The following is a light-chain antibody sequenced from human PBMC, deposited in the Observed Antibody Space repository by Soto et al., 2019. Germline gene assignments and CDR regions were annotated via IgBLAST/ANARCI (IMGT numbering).Light chain of an antibody. CDR2: INSGGSH. V-gene: IGLV4-69*01. J-gene: IGLJ3*02. Sequence: QLVLTQSPSASASLGASVRLTCTLSSGHSNYAIAWHRQQPEKGPQYLMRINSGGSHSKGDGIPDRFSGSRSGAERYLTISSLQSEDEADYYCQTWGTGIQVFGGGTKLTVL. CDR3: QTWGTGIQV. CDR1: SGHSNYA.